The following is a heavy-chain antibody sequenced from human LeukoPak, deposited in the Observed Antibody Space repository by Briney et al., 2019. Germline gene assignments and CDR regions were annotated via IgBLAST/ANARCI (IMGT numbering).Heavy chain of an antibody. Sequence: RPGGSLRLSCAASGFTFGSYMMNWVRQAPGKGLEWVSYISSSSSTIYYADSVKGRFTISRDNARNSLYLQMNSLRDEDTAVYYCARDGDMVRGKFWFDPWGQGTLVTVSS. J-gene: IGHJ5*02. CDR2: ISSSSSTI. CDR1: GFTFGSYM. CDR3: ARDGDMVRGKFWFDP. D-gene: IGHD3-10*01. V-gene: IGHV3-48*02.